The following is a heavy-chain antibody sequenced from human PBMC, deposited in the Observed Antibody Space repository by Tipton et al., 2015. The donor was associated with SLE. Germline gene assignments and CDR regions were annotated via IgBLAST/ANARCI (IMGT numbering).Heavy chain of an antibody. J-gene: IGHJ2*01. V-gene: IGHV4-59*01. Sequence: TLSLTCTVFGGSIRSYYWSWIRQPPGKGLEWIGYIYYSGSTNYNPSLKGRVTISVDTSKNQFSLKLSSVTAADTAVYYCAAQPVAGLWYVDLWGRGSLVTVSS. CDR3: AAQPVAGLWYVDL. D-gene: IGHD1-14*01. CDR1: GGSIRSYY. CDR2: IYYSGST.